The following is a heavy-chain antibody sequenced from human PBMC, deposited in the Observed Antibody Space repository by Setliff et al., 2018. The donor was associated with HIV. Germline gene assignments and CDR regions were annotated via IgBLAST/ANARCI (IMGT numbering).Heavy chain of an antibody. J-gene: IGHJ4*02. V-gene: IGHV3-30*18. Sequence: GGSLRLSCIASGFNSGSYWMNWVRQAPGRGPEWVARITNDGSTTTYADSVKGRFTLSRDNSKNTLYLQMNSLTPEDTAVYYCAKPRLYNSALENWGQGTLVTVSS. CDR3: AKPRLYNSALEN. D-gene: IGHD1-1*01. CDR2: ITNDGSTT. CDR1: GFNSGSYW.